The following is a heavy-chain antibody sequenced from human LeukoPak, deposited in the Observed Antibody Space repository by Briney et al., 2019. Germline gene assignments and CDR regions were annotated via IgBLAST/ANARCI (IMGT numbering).Heavy chain of an antibody. Sequence: GGSLRLSCAASGLTFSSYGMSWVRQAPGKGLEWVSAISGSGGSTYYADSVKGRFTISRDNSKSTLFLQMNSLRVEDTAVYYCAKRSRDSSGWFDSWGLGTLVTVSS. V-gene: IGHV3-23*01. CDR1: GLTFSSYG. CDR3: AKRSRDSSGWFDS. CDR2: ISGSGGST. D-gene: IGHD6-19*01. J-gene: IGHJ5*01.